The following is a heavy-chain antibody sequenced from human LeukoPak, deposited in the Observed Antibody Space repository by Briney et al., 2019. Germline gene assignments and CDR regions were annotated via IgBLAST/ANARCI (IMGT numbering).Heavy chain of an antibody. D-gene: IGHD6-19*01. V-gene: IGHV4-59*01. CDR1: GGSISSYY. J-gene: IGHJ5*02. CDR2: IYYSGST. Sequence: PSETLSLTCTVSGGSISSYYWSWIRQPPGKGLEWIGYIYYSGSTNYNPSLKSRVTISVDTSKNQFSLKLSSVTAADTAVYYCARTIAVAGPYNWFDHWGQGTLVTVSS. CDR3: ARTIAVAGPYNWFDH.